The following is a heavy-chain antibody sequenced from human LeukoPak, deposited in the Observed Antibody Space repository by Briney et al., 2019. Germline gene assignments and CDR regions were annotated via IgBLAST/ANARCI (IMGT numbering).Heavy chain of an antibody. CDR3: AKRVVPAADAFDI. CDR1: GFTFSSYG. Sequence: PGGSLRLSCAASGFTFSSYGMHWVRQAPGKGREWVAFIRYDGSNKYYADSVKGRFTISRDNSKNTLYLQMNSLRAEDTAVYYCAKRVVPAADAFDIWGQGTMVTVSS. J-gene: IGHJ3*02. CDR2: IRYDGSNK. D-gene: IGHD2-2*01. V-gene: IGHV3-30*02.